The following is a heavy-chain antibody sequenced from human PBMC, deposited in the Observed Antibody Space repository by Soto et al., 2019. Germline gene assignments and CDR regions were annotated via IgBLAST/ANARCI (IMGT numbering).Heavy chain of an antibody. CDR1: GYTFTSYG. V-gene: IGHV1-18*01. Sequence: GASVKVSCKASGYTFTSYGISWVRQAPGQGLDWMGWISAYNGNTNYAQKLQGRVTMTTDTSTSTAYMELNSLRAEDTAVYYCLRGGSGSCYRAPNWFDPWGHGTLVTVSS. CDR3: LRGGSGSCYRAPNWFDP. D-gene: IGHD3-10*01. CDR2: ISAYNGNT. J-gene: IGHJ5*02.